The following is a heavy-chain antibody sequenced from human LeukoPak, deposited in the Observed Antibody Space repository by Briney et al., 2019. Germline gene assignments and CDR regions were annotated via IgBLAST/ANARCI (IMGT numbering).Heavy chain of an antibody. CDR2: ISGSGGST. CDR1: GFTFGSYA. V-gene: IGHV3-23*01. D-gene: IGHD6-19*01. CDR3: AKGPWLDMTEYYFDY. Sequence: GGSLRLSCAASGFTFGSYAMSWVRQAPGKGLEWVSAISGSGGSTYYADSVKGRFTISRDNSKNALYLQMNSLRAEDTAVYYCAKGPWLDMTEYYFDYWGQGTLVTVSS. J-gene: IGHJ4*02.